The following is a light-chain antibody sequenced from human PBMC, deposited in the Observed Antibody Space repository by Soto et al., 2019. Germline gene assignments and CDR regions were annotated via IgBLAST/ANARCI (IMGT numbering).Light chain of an antibody. CDR2: RNY. J-gene: IGLJ3*02. CDR1: SSNLGSNP. CDR3: GAWDDSLRGWV. V-gene: IGLV1-47*01. Sequence: QSVLTQPPSASETPGQRVTISCSGSSSNLGSNPVYWYQHLPGTAPKLLIYRNYLRPSGVPDRFSASKSATSASLAISGLRSDDEADYYCGAWDDSLRGWVFGGGTKLTVL.